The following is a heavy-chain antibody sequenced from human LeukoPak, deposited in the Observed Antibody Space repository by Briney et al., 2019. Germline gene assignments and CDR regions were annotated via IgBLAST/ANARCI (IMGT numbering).Heavy chain of an antibody. CDR2: FLYTGIT. J-gene: IGHJ5*02. CDR1: GGSITNFY. V-gene: IGHV4-59*03. CDR3: VRYLSSGLDL. D-gene: IGHD3-22*01. Sequence: SETLSLTCTVSGGSITNFYWGWIRQPPGTGLEWIGYFLYTGITSYNPSLNSRLTMSVDTSINQFSLSLRSVTAADTATYYCVRYLSSGLDLWGQGIPVTVPS.